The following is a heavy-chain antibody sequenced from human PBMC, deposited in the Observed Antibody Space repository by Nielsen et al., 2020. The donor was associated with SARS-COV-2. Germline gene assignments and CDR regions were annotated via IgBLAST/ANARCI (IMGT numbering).Heavy chain of an antibody. V-gene: IGHV3-64*01. Sequence: GESLKISCAASGFTFSSYAMHWVRQAPGKGLEYVSAISSNGGSTYYANSVKGRFTISRDNSKNTLYLQMGSLRAEDMPVYYCARSSESDIGVVPAANNWFDPWGQGTLVTVSS. D-gene: IGHD2-2*01. CDR1: GFTFSSYA. J-gene: IGHJ5*02. CDR3: ARSSESDIGVVPAANNWFDP. CDR2: ISSNGGST.